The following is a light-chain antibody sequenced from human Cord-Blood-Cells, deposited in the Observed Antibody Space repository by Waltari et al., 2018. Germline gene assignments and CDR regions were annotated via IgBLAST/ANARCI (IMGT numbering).Light chain of an antibody. CDR2: ELR. CDR3: SSYTSSSTLV. CDR1: SSDVGGYNY. J-gene: IGLJ2*01. Sequence: QSALTQPASVSGSPGQSITISCTGTSSDVGGYNYVSWYQQHPGKAPKRMIYELRSRPSGVSNRFSGSKSGNTASLTISGLQAEDEADYYCSSYTSSSTLVFGGGTKLTVL. V-gene: IGLV2-14*01.